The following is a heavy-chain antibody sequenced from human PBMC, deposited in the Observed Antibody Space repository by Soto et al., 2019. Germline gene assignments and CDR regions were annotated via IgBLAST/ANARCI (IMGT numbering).Heavy chain of an antibody. Sequence: QVQLVESGGGVVQPGRSLRLSCAASGFTCSSYAMHWVRQAPGKGLEWVAVISYDGSNKYYADSVKGRFTISRDNSKNTLYLQMNSLRAEDTAVYYCAREIERLLGCWGQGTLVTVSS. CDR3: AREIERLLGC. CDR1: GFTCSSYA. CDR2: ISYDGSNK. V-gene: IGHV3-30-3*01. J-gene: IGHJ4*02. D-gene: IGHD3-3*01.